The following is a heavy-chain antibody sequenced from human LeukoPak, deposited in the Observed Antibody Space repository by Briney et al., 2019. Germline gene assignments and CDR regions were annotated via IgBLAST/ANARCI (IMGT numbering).Heavy chain of an antibody. J-gene: IGHJ4*02. D-gene: IGHD5-12*01. Sequence: GESLQISCKGSGYSFTSYWISWVRPMPGKGLEWMGRIDPSDAYTNYSPSFQGHVTISADKSISTAYLQWSSLKASDTAMYYCARHRWLRVFDYWGQGTLVTVSS. CDR2: IDPSDAYT. CDR3: ARHRWLRVFDY. V-gene: IGHV5-10-1*01. CDR1: GYSFTSYW.